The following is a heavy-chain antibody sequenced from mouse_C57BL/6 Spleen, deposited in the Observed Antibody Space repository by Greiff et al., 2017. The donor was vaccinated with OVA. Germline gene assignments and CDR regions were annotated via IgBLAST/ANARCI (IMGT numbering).Heavy chain of an antibody. J-gene: IGHJ2*01. CDR2: IYPGDGDT. CDR3: ARRVRELYYFDY. D-gene: IGHD5-1*01. V-gene: IGHV1-80*01. CDR1: GYAFSSYW. Sequence: VNVVESGAELVKPGASVKISCKASGYAFSSYWMNWVKQRPGKGLEWIGQIYPGDGDTNYNGKFKGKATLTADKSSSTAYMQLSSLTSEDSAVYFCARRVRELYYFDYWGQGTTLTVSS.